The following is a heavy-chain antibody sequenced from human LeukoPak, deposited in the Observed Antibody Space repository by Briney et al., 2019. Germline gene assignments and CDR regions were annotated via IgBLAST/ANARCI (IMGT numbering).Heavy chain of an antibody. J-gene: IGHJ4*02. D-gene: IGHD6-13*01. CDR2: IYYSGST. CDR1: GVSISSGGYY. CDR3: ARGTKQQLVQTYFDY. Sequence: SETLSLTCTVSGVSISSGGYYWSWIRQHPGKGLEWIGYIYYSGSTYYNPSLKSRVTISVDTSKNQFSLKLSSVTAADTAVYYCARGTKQQLVQTYFDYWGQGTLVIVSS. V-gene: IGHV4-31*03.